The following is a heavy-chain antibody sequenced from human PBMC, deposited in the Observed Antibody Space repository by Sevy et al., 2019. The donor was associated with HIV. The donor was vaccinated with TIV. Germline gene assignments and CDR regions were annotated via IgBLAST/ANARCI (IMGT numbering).Heavy chain of an antibody. D-gene: IGHD1-1*01. V-gene: IGHV3-30-3*01. CDR2: ISYDGSNK. J-gene: IGHJ3*02. CDR3: AREGTAGKASDAFDI. CDR1: GFTFSSYA. Sequence: GGSLRLSCAASGFTFSSYAMHWVRQAPGKGLEWAAVISYDGSNKYYADSVKGRFTISRDNSKNTLYLQMNSLRAEDTAVYYCAREGTAGKASDAFDIWGQGTMVTVSS.